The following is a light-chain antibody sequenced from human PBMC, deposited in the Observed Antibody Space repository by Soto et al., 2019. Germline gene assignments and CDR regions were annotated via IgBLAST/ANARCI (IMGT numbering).Light chain of an antibody. CDR1: QSISSY. CDR3: QQSYSILPYT. Sequence: DIQMTQSPSSLSASVGDRVTITCRASQSISSYLNWYQQKPGKAPKLLIYAASSLQSGVPSRFSGSGSATDFTLTISSLQPEDFATYYCQQSYSILPYTFGQGTKLEIK. V-gene: IGKV1-39*01. CDR2: AAS. J-gene: IGKJ2*01.